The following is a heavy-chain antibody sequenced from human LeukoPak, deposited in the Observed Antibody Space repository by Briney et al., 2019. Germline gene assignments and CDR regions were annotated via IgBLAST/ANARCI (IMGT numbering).Heavy chain of an antibody. CDR3: TRVSRSGSYSDF. V-gene: IGHV3-49*04. CDR1: GFTFGDYA. CDR2: IRSQGYGGTT. Sequence: GGSLRLSCTTSGFTFGDYAMSWVRQAPGKGLEWVGLIRSQGYGGTTQYAASVKGRFTISRDDSKSIAYLQMNGLKTEDTAVYYCTRVSRSGSYSDFWGQGTLVTVSS. J-gene: IGHJ4*02. D-gene: IGHD3-10*01.